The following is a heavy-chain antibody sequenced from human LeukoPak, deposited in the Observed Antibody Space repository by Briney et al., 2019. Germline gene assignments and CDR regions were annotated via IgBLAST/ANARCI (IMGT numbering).Heavy chain of an antibody. J-gene: IGHJ4*02. CDR1: GFTFSSYG. Sequence: GGSLRLSCAASGFTFSSYGMHWVRQAPGKGLEWVAVIWYDGSNKYYADSVKGRFTISRDNSKNTLYLQMNSLGAEDTGVYYCAKDLYYYYDSSGTFDYWGQGTLVTVSS. V-gene: IGHV3-33*06. CDR2: IWYDGSNK. D-gene: IGHD3-22*01. CDR3: AKDLYYYYDSSGTFDY.